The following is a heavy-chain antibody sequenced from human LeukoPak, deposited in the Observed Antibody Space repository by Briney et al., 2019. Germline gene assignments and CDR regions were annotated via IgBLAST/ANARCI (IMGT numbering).Heavy chain of an antibody. Sequence: GGSLKLSCAASGFTFSGSAMHWVRQASGKGLEWVGRIRSKANSYATAYAASVKGRFTISRDDSKNTAYLQMNSLKTEDTAVYYCKYYDSSGYYPSDYWAREPWSPSPQ. CDR1: GFTFSGSA. V-gene: IGHV3-73*01. CDR2: IRSKANSYAT. J-gene: IGHJ4*02. CDR3: KYYDSSGYYPSDY. D-gene: IGHD3-22*01.